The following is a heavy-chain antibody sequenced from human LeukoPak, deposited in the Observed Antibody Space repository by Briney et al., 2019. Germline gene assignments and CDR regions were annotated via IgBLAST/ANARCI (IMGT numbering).Heavy chain of an antibody. Sequence: GGSLRLFCAASGLTLSRYATSWAPHAPGKALEWISAISGSGGSTYYADSVKVRFTIARDNSKNTLYLQMNSLRAEDTAVYYCAKYGFGEFHFDYWGQGTLVTVSS. J-gene: IGHJ4*02. CDR2: ISGSGGST. CDR3: AKYGFGEFHFDY. CDR1: GLTLSRYA. V-gene: IGHV3-23*01. D-gene: IGHD3-10*01.